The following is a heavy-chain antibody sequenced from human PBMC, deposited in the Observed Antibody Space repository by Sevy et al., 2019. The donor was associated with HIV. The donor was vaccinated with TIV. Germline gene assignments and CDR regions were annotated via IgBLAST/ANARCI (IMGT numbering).Heavy chain of an antibody. J-gene: IGHJ5*02. CDR2: IYYSGST. CDR3: ARARLYSSGWYGEGGQYNWFDP. Sequence: SETLSLTCTVYGGSVSSGSYYWSWIRQPPGKGLEWIGYIYYSGSTNYNPSLKSRVTISVDTSKNQFSLKLSSVTAADTAVYYCARARLYSSGWYGEGGQYNWFDPWGQGTLVTVSS. CDR1: GGSVSSGSYY. V-gene: IGHV4-61*01. D-gene: IGHD6-19*01.